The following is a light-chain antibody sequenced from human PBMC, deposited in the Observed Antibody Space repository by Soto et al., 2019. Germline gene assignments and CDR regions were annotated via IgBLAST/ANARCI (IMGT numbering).Light chain of an antibody. CDR3: QQYGSSPRT. CDR2: GAS. J-gene: IGKJ1*01. CDR1: QSVSSSY. V-gene: IGKV3-20*01. Sequence: EIVLTQSPGTLSLSPGERATLSCRARQSVSSSYLAWYQQKPGQDPRLLIYGASSRATGIPDRFSGSGSGTDFTLTISRLEPEDFAVYYCQQYGSSPRTFGQGTKVEIK.